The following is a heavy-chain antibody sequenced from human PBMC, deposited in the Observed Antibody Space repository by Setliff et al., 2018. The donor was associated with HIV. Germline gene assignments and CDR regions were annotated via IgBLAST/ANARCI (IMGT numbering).Heavy chain of an antibody. CDR3: ALGTYYYYMDV. CDR2: IYTSGST. V-gene: IGHV4-4*08. Sequence: SETLSLTCTVSGGSISSHYWSWIRQPPGKGLEWIGHIYTSGSTNYNPSLKSRVTISVDTSKNQFSLKLSSVTAADTAVYYCALGTYYYYMDVWGKGTTVTVSS. J-gene: IGHJ6*03. CDR1: GGSISSHY. D-gene: IGHD1-1*01.